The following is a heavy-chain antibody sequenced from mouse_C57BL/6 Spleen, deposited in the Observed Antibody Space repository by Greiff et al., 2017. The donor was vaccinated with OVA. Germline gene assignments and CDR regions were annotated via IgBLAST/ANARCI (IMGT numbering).Heavy chain of an antibody. Sequence: EVKVVESGGGLVKPGGSLKLSCAASGFTFSDYGMHWVRQAPEKGLEWVAYISSGSSTIYYADTVKGRFTNSRDNAKNTLFLQMTSLRSEDTAMYYCARPYYYGSSWYFDVWGTGTTVTVSS. CDR2: ISSGSSTI. CDR3: ARPYYYGSSWYFDV. D-gene: IGHD1-1*01. J-gene: IGHJ1*03. CDR1: GFTFSDYG. V-gene: IGHV5-17*01.